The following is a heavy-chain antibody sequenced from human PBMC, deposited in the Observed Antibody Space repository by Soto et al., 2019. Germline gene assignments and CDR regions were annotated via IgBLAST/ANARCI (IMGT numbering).Heavy chain of an antibody. D-gene: IGHD6-19*01. CDR3: ARHGSGWDY. CDR2: INAGNGNT. CDR1: GYTFTSYA. V-gene: IGHV1-3*05. J-gene: IGHJ4*02. Sequence: QVQLVQSGAEEKKPGASVKVSCKASGYTFTSYAMHWVRQAPGQRLEWMGWINAGNGNTKYSQKFHGRVTITRDTSASTAYIELRSLRSDDTAVYYCARHGSGWDYWGQGTLVTVSS.